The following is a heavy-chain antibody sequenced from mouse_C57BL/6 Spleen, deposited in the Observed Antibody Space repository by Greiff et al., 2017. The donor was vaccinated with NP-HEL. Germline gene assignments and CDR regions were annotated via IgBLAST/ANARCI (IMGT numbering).Heavy chain of an antibody. V-gene: IGHV5-17*01. Sequence: EVKVEESGGGLVKPGGSLKLSCAASGFTFSDYGMHWVRQAPEKGLEWVAYISSGSSTIYYADTVKGRFTISRDNAKNTLFLQMTSLRSEDTAMYYCAKGDYGNYVGFAYWGQGTLVTVSA. CDR2: ISSGSSTI. CDR1: GFTFSDYG. J-gene: IGHJ3*01. CDR3: AKGDYGNYVGFAY. D-gene: IGHD2-1*01.